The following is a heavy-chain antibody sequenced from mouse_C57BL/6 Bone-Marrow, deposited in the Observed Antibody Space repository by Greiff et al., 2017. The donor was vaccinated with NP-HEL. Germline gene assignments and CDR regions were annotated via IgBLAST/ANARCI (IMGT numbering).Heavy chain of an antibody. CDR1: GYTFTSYW. CDR2: IDPSDSYT. Sequence: QVQLKQPGAELVKPGASVKLSCKASGYTFTSYWMQWVKQRPGQGLEWIGEIDPSDSYTNYNQKFKGQATLTVDTSSSTAYMQLSSLTSEDSAVYYCARSPVVWGTGTTVTVSS. V-gene: IGHV1-50*01. J-gene: IGHJ1*03. CDR3: ARSPVV.